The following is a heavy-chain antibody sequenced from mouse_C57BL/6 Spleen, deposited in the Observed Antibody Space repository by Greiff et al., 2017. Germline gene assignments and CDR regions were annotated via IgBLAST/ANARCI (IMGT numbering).Heavy chain of an antibody. J-gene: IGHJ4*01. V-gene: IGHV2-2*01. Sequence: VQLKESGPGLVQPSQSLSITCTVSGFSLTSYGVHWVRQSPGKGLEWLGVIWSGGSTDYNAAFISRLSISKDNSKSQVFFKMNSLQADDTAIYYCARRGDGYYGYAMDYWGQGTSVTVSS. CDR1: GFSLTSYG. CDR2: IWSGGST. D-gene: IGHD2-3*01. CDR3: ARRGDGYYGYAMDY.